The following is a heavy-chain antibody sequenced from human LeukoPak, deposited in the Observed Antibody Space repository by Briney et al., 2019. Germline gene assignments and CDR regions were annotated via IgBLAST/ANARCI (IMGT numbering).Heavy chain of an antibody. CDR1: GYTFTSYG. CDR3: ARVGEVPAASILIDY. Sequence: ASVKVSCKASGYTFTSYGISWVRQAPGQGLEWMGWISAYNGNTNYAQKLQGRVTMTTDTSTSTAYMELRSLRSDDTAVYYCARVGEVPAASILIDYWGQGTLVTVSS. D-gene: IGHD2-2*01. CDR2: ISAYNGNT. J-gene: IGHJ4*02. V-gene: IGHV1-18*01.